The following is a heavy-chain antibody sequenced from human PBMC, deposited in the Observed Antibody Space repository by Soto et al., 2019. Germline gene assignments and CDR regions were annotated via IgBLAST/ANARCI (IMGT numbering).Heavy chain of an antibody. CDR3: TTEIGLQILFDL. J-gene: IGHJ2*01. Sequence: EVQLVESGGGLVKPGGSLRLSCAASGFTFSNAWMSWVRQAPGKGLEWVGRIKSKTDGGTTDYAAPVKGRFTISRDDSKNTLYLQMNSLKTEDTAVYYCTTEIGLQILFDLWGRGTLVTVSS. V-gene: IGHV3-15*01. D-gene: IGHD5-12*01. CDR1: GFTFSNAW. CDR2: IKSKTDGGTT.